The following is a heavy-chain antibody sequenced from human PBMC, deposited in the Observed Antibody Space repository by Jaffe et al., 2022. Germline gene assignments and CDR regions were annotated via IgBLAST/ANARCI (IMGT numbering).Heavy chain of an antibody. Sequence: QVQLVQSGAEVKKPGASVKVSCKASGYTFTGYYMHWVRQAPGQGLEWMGRINPNSGGTNYAQKFQGRVTMTRDTSISTAYMELSRLRSDDTAVYYCARVYGIAAAGTRGEDYYYYYYMDVWGKGTTVTVSS. J-gene: IGHJ6*03. CDR1: GYTFTGYY. V-gene: IGHV1-2*06. CDR2: INPNSGGT. CDR3: ARVYGIAAAGTRGEDYYYYYYMDV. D-gene: IGHD6-13*01.